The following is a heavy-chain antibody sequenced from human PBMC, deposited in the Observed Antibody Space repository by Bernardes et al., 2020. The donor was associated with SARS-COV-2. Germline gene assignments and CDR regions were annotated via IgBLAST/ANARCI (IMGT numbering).Heavy chain of an antibody. CDR3: AKVKGYDFWSGPGDY. J-gene: IGHJ4*02. Sequence: GGSLLRSCAASGFTFSNYAMSWVRQAPGQGLEWVSAISGSGGNSYYADSVKGRFTFSRDNSKNTLYLQMNSLRAEDTAVYYCAKVKGYDFWSGPGDYWGQGTLVTVSS. V-gene: IGHV3-23*01. D-gene: IGHD3-3*01. CDR1: GFTFSNYA. CDR2: ISGSGGNS.